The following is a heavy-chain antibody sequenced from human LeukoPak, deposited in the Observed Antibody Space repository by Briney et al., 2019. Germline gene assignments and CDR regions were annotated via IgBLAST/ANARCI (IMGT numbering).Heavy chain of an antibody. CDR2: IYHSGST. V-gene: IGHV4-4*02. D-gene: IGHD3-10*01. CDR1: GGSISSSNW. Sequence: PSGTLSLTCAVSGGSISSSNWWSWVRQPPGKGLEWIGEIYHSGSTNYNPSLKSRVTISVDKSKNQFSLKLSSVTAADTAVYYCARDQGSGFYYYYGMDVWGQGTTVTVSS. CDR3: ARDQGSGFYYYYGMDV. J-gene: IGHJ6*02.